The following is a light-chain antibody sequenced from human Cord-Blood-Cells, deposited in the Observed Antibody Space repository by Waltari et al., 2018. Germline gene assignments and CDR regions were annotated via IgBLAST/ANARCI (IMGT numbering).Light chain of an antibody. V-gene: IGLV2-23*01. CDR3: CSYAGSSTYVV. CDR2: EGS. Sequence: QSALTQPAPVSGSPGQSITISCTGTSSDVGSYTLVSWYQQHPGKTPKLMIYEGSKRPSGVSNRFSGSKSGNTASLTISGLQAEDETDYYCCSYAGSSTYVVFGGGTKLTVL. J-gene: IGLJ2*01. CDR1: SSDVGSYTL.